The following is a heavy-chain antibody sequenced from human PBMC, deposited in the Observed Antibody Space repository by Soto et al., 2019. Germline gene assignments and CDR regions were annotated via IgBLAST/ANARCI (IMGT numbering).Heavy chain of an antibody. CDR3: AGARDLVPDY. J-gene: IGHJ4*02. Sequence: EASVKVSCKASGYTFSDYYMHWVRQAPGQGLEWMGWINPKTGDRNYAQKFQGRVTMTRDTSIGTAYIELRSLTSYDTAVYYCAGARDLVPDYWGQGTPVTVSS. V-gene: IGHV1-2*02. CDR2: INPKTGDR. CDR1: GYTFSDYY. D-gene: IGHD3-10*01.